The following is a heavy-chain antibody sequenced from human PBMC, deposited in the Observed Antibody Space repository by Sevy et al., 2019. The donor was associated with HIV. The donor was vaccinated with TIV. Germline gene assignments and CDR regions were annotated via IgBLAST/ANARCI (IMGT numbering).Heavy chain of an antibody. CDR2: ISSSSSYI. CDR3: ARDRGLRLGELPYYFDY. V-gene: IGHV3-21*01. Sequence: GGSLRLSCAASGFTFSSYSMNWVRQAPGTGLEWVSSISSSSSYIYYADSVKGRFTISRDNAKNSLYLQMNSLRAEDTAVYYCARDRGLRLGELPYYFDYWGQRTLVTVSS. D-gene: IGHD3-16*02. CDR1: GFTFSSYS. J-gene: IGHJ4*02.